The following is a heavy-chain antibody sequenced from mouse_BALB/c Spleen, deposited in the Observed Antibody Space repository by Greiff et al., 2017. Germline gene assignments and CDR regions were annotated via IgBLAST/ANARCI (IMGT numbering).Heavy chain of an antibody. CDR3: AKLGDGYSLYAMDY. V-gene: IGHV2-5-1*01. D-gene: IGHD2-3*01. CDR2: IWRGGST. CDR1: GFSLTSHG. J-gene: IGHJ4*01. Sequence: QVVESGPSLVQPSQSLSITCTVPGFSLTSHGVHWVRQSPGKGLEWLGVIWRGGSTDYNAAFMSRLSITKDNSKSQVFFKMNSLQADDTAIYYCAKLGDGYSLYAMDYWGQGTSVTVSS.